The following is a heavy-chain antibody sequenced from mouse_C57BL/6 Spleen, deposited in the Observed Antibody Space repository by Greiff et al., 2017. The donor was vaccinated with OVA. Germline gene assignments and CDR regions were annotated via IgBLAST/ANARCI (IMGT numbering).Heavy chain of an antibody. CDR2: IHPNSGST. CDR1: GYTFTSYW. V-gene: IGHV1-64*01. Sequence: QVQLKQPGAELVKPGASVKLSCKASGYTFTSYWMHWVKQRPGQGLEWIGMIHPNSGSTNYNEKFKSKATLTVDKSSSTAYMQLSSLTSEDSAVYYCARRWGNYAMDYWGQGTSVTVSS. D-gene: IGHD2-3*01. CDR3: ARRWGNYAMDY. J-gene: IGHJ4*01.